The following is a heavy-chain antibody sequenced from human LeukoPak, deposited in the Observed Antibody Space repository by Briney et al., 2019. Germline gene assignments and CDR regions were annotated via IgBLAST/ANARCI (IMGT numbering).Heavy chain of an antibody. J-gene: IGHJ6*02. Sequence: GSLRLSCAASGFTFSSYSMNWVRQAPGKGLEWVSSISSSSSYIYYADSVKGRFTISRDNAKNSLYLQMNSLRAEDTAVYYCAKDWRWKENIYGMNVWGQGTTVTVSS. CDR1: GFTFSSYS. CDR3: AKDWRWKENIYGMNV. D-gene: IGHD5-24*01. CDR2: ISSSSSYI. V-gene: IGHV3-21*01.